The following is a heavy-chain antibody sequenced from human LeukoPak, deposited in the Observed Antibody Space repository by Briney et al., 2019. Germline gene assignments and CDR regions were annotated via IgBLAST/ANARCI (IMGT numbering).Heavy chain of an antibody. D-gene: IGHD3-3*01. CDR3: ARGLYYDFWSGFSEGNNWFDP. CDR2: ISSSSSYI. V-gene: IGHV3-21*01. Sequence: GGSLRLSCAASGFTFSSYSMNWVRQAPGKGLEWVSSISSSSSYIYYADSVKGRFTISRDSAKNSLYLQMNSLRAEDTAVYYCARGLYYDFWSGFSEGNNWFDPWGQGTLVTVSS. J-gene: IGHJ5*02. CDR1: GFTFSSYS.